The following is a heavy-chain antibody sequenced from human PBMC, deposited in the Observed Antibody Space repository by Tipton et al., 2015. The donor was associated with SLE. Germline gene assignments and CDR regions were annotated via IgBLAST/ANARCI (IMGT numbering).Heavy chain of an antibody. CDR3: ARDGYSSGWDGDFDY. Sequence: QVQLVQSGAEVKKPGASVKVSCKASGYTFISYGISWVRQAPGQGLEWMGWISAYNGNTNYAQKLQGRVTLSMDTSKNQFSLRLRSVTAADTAVYYCARDGYSSGWDGDFDYWGQGILVTVSS. D-gene: IGHD6-19*01. J-gene: IGHJ4*02. CDR2: ISAYNGNT. V-gene: IGHV1-18*01. CDR1: GYTFISYG.